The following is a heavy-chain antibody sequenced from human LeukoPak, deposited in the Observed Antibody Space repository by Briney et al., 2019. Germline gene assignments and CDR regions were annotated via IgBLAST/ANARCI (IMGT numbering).Heavy chain of an antibody. V-gene: IGHV4-61*02. CDR2: IYTSGST. J-gene: IGHJ3*02. Sequence: PSETLSLTCTVSGYSISSGYYWGWIRQPAGKGLEWIGRIYTSGSTNYNPSLKSRVTISVDTSKDQFSLKLSSVTAADTAVYYCARGGYCNDSSCFGAFDIWGHGTMVTVSS. CDR3: ARGGYCNDSSCFGAFDI. D-gene: IGHD2-15*01. CDR1: GYSISSGYY.